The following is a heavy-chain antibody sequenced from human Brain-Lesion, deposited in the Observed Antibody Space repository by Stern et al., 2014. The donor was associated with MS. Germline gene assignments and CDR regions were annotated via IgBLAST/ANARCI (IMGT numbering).Heavy chain of an antibody. CDR2: ISWNSGTI. CDR3: ARDITGSSAYFDY. Sequence: EVQLVESGGDLVQPGRSLRLSCAAFGFTFDDYAMHWVRQAPGKGLEWGAGISWNSGTIGYADSVKGRFTTSRDNAYSSLYLQMNSLRPEDTALYYCARDITGSSAYFDYWGQGTVVTVSS. V-gene: IGHV3-9*01. D-gene: IGHD1-14*01. CDR1: GFTFDDYA. J-gene: IGHJ4*02.